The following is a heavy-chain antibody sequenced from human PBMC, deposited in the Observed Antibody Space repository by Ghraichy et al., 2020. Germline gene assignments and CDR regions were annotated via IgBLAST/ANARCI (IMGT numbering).Heavy chain of an antibody. J-gene: IGHJ4*02. Sequence: SETLSLTCAVYGGSFSGYYWSWIRQPPGKGLEWIGEINHSGSTNYNPSLKSRVTISVDTSKNQFSLKLSSVTAADTAVYYCARVHGSGSIEDYWGQGTLVTVSS. V-gene: IGHV4-34*01. CDR2: INHSGST. CDR1: GGSFSGYY. CDR3: ARVHGSGSIEDY. D-gene: IGHD3-10*01.